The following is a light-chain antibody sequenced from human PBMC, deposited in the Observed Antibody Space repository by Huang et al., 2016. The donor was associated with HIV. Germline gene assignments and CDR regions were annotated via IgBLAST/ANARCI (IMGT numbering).Light chain of an antibody. J-gene: IGKJ3*01. V-gene: IGKV3-15*01. CDR2: GAS. CDR3: QQNNNWPPLFT. CDR1: QSVSSN. Sequence: EIVMTQSPATLSASPGERATLSCRASQSVSSNLAWYQQKPGQAPSLLIYGASTRATGIPAMFSGSGSGTEFTLTISSLQSEDFAVYYCQQNNNWPPLFTFGPGTKVDIK.